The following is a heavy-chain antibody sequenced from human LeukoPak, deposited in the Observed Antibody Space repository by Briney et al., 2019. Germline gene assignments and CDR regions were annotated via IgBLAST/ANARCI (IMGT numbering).Heavy chain of an antibody. J-gene: IGHJ6*02. CDR3: ARENVDTAGYYYGMDV. D-gene: IGHD5-18*01. CDR2: ISSSSSYI. V-gene: IGHV3-21*01. CDR1: GVTFSSYS. Sequence: GSLSLSCAAYGVTFSSYSVNWVRQAPGKGLQWVSSISSSSSYIYYADSVKCRLTISRDNATSSLYLQMTSLRAEDTAVDYCARENVDTAGYYYGMDVWGQGTTVTVSS.